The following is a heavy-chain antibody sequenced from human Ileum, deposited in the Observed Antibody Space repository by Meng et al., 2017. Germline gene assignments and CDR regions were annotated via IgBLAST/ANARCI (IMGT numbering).Heavy chain of an antibody. CDR2: IYYSGNT. V-gene: IGHV4-59*01. D-gene: IGHD1-1*01. Sequence: SETLSLTCTVSGVSISNYFWSWIRQPPGKGLEWIGYIYYSGNTNSNPFLKSRVSISVDTSKNEFSLKLSSVTSADTAVYYCERHPHIEATGNYRFDYWGQGTLVTVSS. J-gene: IGHJ4*02. CDR1: GVSISNYF. CDR3: ERHPHIEATGNYRFDY.